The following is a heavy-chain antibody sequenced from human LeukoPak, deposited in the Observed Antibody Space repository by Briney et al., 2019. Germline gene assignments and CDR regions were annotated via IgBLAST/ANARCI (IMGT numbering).Heavy chain of an antibody. D-gene: IGHD3-3*01. V-gene: IGHV3-23*01. J-gene: IGHJ4*02. CDR2: ITGSGDST. Sequence: HPGGSLRLSCAASGFTFNIFAMNWFRQAPGKGLEWVSTITGSGDSTYYADSVRGRFTVSRDNSKNTVYLQMNSLRAEDTAIYYCPKDHQGTVFGVITLGSYFDYWGQGILVTVSS. CDR1: GFTFNIFA. CDR3: PKDHQGTVFGVITLGSYFDY.